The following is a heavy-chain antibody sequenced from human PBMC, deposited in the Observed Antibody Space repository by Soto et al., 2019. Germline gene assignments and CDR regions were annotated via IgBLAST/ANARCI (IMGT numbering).Heavy chain of an antibody. V-gene: IGHV1-46*01. CDR2: INPSGGST. CDR1: GYTFTSYY. CDR3: ARDPDDYYDGSGPPPTGDY. J-gene: IGHJ4*02. D-gene: IGHD3-22*01. Sequence: ASVKVSCKASGYTFTSYYMHWVRQAPGQGLEWMGIINPSGGSTSYAQKFQGRVTMTRDTSTSTVYMELSSLRSEDTAVYYCARDPDDYYDGSGPPPTGDYWGQGTLVTVSS.